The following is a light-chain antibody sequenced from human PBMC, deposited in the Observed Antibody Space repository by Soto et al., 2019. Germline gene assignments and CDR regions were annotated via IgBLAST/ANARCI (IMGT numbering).Light chain of an antibody. CDR1: QNFLATANNKNH. CDR3: HQYYSTPPS. V-gene: IGKV4-1*01. CDR2: WAS. J-gene: IGKJ2*03. Sequence: DFVMTQSPDSLAVSLGERATINCRSSQNFLATANNKNHLAWYQHKAGQPPKLLIYWASTRGPGVPDRFTGSGSGTHFTLTISSLQAEDVAVYYCHQYYSTPPSFGQGTKLEIK.